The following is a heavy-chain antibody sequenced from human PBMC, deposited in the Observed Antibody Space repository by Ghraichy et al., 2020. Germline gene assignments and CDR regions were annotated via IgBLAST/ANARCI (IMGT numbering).Heavy chain of an antibody. CDR1: GFTFSSYA. CDR3: ARDSEVVPAAIPSDGKYFQH. D-gene: IGHD2-2*01. Sequence: GGSLRLSCAASGFTFSSYAMHWVRQAPGEGLEWVAVISYDGSNKYYADSVKGRFTISRDNSKNTLYLQMNSLRAEDTAVYYCARDSEVVPAAIPSDGKYFQHWGQGTLVTVSS. J-gene: IGHJ1*01. CDR2: ISYDGSNK. V-gene: IGHV3-30-3*01.